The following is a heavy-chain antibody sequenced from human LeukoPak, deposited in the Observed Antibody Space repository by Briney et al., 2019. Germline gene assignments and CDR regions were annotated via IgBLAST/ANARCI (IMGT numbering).Heavy chain of an antibody. CDR2: IYYSGST. CDR1: GGSISSYY. CDR3: ARGYDYVWGSYRPPPLGY. V-gene: IGHV4-59*12. J-gene: IGHJ4*02. Sequence: PSETLSLTCTVSGGSISSYYWSWIRQPPGKGLEWIGYIYYSGSTNYNPSLKSRVTISVDTSKNQFSLKLSSVTAADTAVYYCARGYDYVWGSYRPPPLGYWGQGTLVTVSS. D-gene: IGHD3-16*02.